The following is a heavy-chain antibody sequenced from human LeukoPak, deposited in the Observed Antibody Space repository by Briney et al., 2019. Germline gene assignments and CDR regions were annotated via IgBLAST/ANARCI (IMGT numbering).Heavy chain of an antibody. CDR2: INPSGGST. J-gene: IGHJ1*01. D-gene: IGHD6-13*01. Sequence: ASVKVSCKASGYTFTSYYMHWVRQPPGQGLEWMGLINPSGGSTSCAQKFQGRVTMTRDMSTSTVYMELSSLRSEDTAVYYCARDGQQLVQTAEYFQHWGQGTLVTVSS. CDR3: ARDGQQLVQTAEYFQH. CDR1: GYTFTSYY. V-gene: IGHV1-46*01.